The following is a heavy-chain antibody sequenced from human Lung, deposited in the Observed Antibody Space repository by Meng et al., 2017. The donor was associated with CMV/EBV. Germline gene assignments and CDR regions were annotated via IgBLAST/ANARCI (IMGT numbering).Heavy chain of an antibody. CDR1: GGSIGTGDFY. Sequence: LXCAVSGGSIGTGDFYWTWIRQPPGRGLEWIGYIHDIGTTYYNPSLKSRLTISKDTSKNQFSLILASVTAADTAVYFCARGYCTDGECYRQGDAFDPWGQGTXVTGYS. J-gene: IGHJ5*02. D-gene: IGHD2-8*01. CDR3: ARGYCTDGECYRQGDAFDP. V-gene: IGHV4-30-4*08. CDR2: IHDIGTT.